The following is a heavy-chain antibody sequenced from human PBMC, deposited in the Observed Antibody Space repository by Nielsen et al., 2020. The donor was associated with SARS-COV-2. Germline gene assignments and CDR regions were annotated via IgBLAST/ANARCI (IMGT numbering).Heavy chain of an antibody. D-gene: IGHD1-14*01. V-gene: IGHV4-4*02. Sequence: SETLSLTCAVSGGSISSSNWWSWVRQPPGKGLEWIGEIYHSGRTNYNPSLKSRVTLSVDTSKNQFSLKVSSVTAADTAVYYCAIYSRNQGLDSWGQGTLVTVSS. CDR1: GGSISSSNW. CDR3: AIYSRNQGLDS. CDR2: IYHSGRT. J-gene: IGHJ4*02.